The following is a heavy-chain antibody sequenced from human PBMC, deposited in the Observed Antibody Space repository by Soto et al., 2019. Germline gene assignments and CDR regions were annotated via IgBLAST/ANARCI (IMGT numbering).Heavy chain of an antibody. V-gene: IGHV4-59*01. CDR3: ARGLDYYDSSGPGGNWFDP. J-gene: IGHJ5*02. Sequence: PXATLSLTFTVSGCSISSYYGSWIRQPPGKGLEWIGYIYYSGSTNYNPSLKSRVTISVDTSKNQFSLKLSSVTAADTAVYYCARGLDYYDSSGPGGNWFDPWGQGTLVTVSS. D-gene: IGHD3-22*01. CDR1: GCSISSYY. CDR2: IYYSGST.